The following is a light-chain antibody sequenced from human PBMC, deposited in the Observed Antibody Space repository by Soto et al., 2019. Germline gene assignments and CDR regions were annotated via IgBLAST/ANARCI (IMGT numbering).Light chain of an antibody. J-gene: IGKJ5*01. CDR3: LQTDTFPIT. CDR2: AAS. V-gene: IGKV1-12*01. CDR1: QDIGSW. Sequence: DIQMTQSPSSVSASVGDRVTITCRASQDIGSWLAWYQQKPGKAPNLLIYAASSLQSGVPSRFSGSGSGTFFTLTISSLQPEDFATYFCLQTDTFPITFCQGTRLEIK.